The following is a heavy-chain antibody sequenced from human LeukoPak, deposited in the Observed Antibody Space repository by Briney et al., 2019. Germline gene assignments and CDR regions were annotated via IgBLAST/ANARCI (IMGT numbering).Heavy chain of an antibody. V-gene: IGHV7-4-1*02. J-gene: IGHJ4*02. CDR1: GYTFTGHT. D-gene: IGHD6-19*01. Sequence: ASVKVSCKASGYTFTGHTMNWVRQAPGQGPEWMGYINTKTGNPTYAQGFTGRFVFSLDTSVSTAYLQISSLKPEDTGVYYCAKGGWVAVTGMDSWGQGTLVTVSS. CDR3: AKGGWVAVTGMDS. CDR2: INTKTGNP.